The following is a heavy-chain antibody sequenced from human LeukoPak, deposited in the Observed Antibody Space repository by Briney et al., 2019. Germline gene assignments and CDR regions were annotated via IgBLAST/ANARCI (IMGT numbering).Heavy chain of an antibody. CDR2: ISYDGSNN. CDR1: GFTFSSYA. V-gene: IGHV3-30*18. Sequence: PGRSLRLSCAASGFTFSSYAMHWVRQAPGKGLEWVAVISYDGSNNYCADSVKGRFTISRDNSKDTLYLQMNSLRAEDTAVYYCAKGGYCSSTNCYYYGMDVWGQGTTVIVSS. D-gene: IGHD2-2*01. J-gene: IGHJ6*02. CDR3: AKGGYCSSTNCYYYGMDV.